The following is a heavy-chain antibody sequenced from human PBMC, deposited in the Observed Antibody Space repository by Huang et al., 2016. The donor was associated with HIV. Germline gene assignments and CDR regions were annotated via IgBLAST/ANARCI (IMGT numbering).Heavy chain of an antibody. CDR2: SSPVHDTT. J-gene: IGHJ4*02. Sequence: QVQLVQSGAEMKKSGSSVKVSCKASGGTVSSFSFTWVRQAPGHGLEWVGGSSPVHDTTDLEQKFRGRVTLTADESTNTAFMELSGLTSQDTAGYYCARGVGNSNRGFDIWGQGTLVTVS. CDR3: ARGVGNSNRGFDI. CDR1: GGTVSSFS. V-gene: IGHV1-69*13. D-gene: IGHD5-18*01.